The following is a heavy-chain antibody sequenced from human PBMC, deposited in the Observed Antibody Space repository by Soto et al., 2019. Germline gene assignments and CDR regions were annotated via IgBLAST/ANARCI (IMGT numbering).Heavy chain of an antibody. D-gene: IGHD3-9*01. CDR1: AGAISSSGNY. J-gene: IGHJ6*03. Sequence: PSETLSLTCTVSAGAISSSGNYWGWVRQPPGKGLEWIATVYYTGSTYYNPSLKSRVTISVYTSKNQFSLKLSSVTAADTAVYYCARVAENYDILTGEALYYYYMDVWGKGTTVTVSS. CDR2: VYYTGST. V-gene: IGHV4-39*07. CDR3: ARVAENYDILTGEALYYYYMDV.